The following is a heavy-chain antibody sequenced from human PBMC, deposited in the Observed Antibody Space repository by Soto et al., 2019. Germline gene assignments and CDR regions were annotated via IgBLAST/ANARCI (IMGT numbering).Heavy chain of an antibody. D-gene: IGHD6-13*01. V-gene: IGHV3-21*01. J-gene: IGHJ4*02. CDR1: GFTFSSYS. CDR3: ARVRAGKSSSWPMYYFDY. CDR2: ISSSSSYI. Sequence: GGSLRLSCAASGFTFSSYSMNWVRQAPGKGLEWVSSISSSSSYIYYADSVKGRFTISRDNAKNSLYLQMNSLRAEDTAVYYCARVRAGKSSSWPMYYFDYWGQGTLVTVSS.